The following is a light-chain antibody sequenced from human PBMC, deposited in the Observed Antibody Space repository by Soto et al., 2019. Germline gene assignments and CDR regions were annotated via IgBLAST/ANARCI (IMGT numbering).Light chain of an antibody. Sequence: DIQMTQSPSTLSASVGDRVTITCRASQSISSWLAWYQQKPGKAPKLLIYDASSLDSGVPSRFSGSGSGTAFTLSISSLQPDDFATYYCQQYNSYPRTFGQGTKVEIK. CDR1: QSISSW. V-gene: IGKV1-5*01. J-gene: IGKJ1*01. CDR3: QQYNSYPRT. CDR2: DAS.